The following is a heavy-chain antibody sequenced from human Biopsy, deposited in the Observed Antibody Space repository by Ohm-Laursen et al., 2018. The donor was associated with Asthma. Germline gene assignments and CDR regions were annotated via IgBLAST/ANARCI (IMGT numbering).Heavy chain of an antibody. Sequence: ASVKVSCKTFGYTFNSAGITWVRQAPGQGLEWMGWISVYNGNTKVAQKLQDRVTMITDTSTSTAYMELRSLRSDDTAMYFCARAVDYSHYYGIGVWGQGTTVTVS. CDR3: ARAVDYSHYYGIGV. CDR1: GYTFNSAG. V-gene: IGHV1-18*01. CDR2: ISVYNGNT. D-gene: IGHD3-10*01. J-gene: IGHJ6*02.